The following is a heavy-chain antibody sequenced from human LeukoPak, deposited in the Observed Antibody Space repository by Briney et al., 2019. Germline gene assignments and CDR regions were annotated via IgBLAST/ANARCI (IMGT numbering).Heavy chain of an antibody. J-gene: IGHJ3*02. CDR3: ARFGFYGDAFDI. CDR1: GFTFSSYW. D-gene: IGHD3-16*01. V-gene: IGHV3-74*01. Sequence: GGSLRLSCTASGFTFSSYWMHWVRQAPGKGLVWVSRINSDGSSTSYADSVKGRFTISRDNAKNTLYLQMNSLRAEDTAVYYCARFGFYGDAFDIWGQGTMVTVSS. CDR2: INSDGSST.